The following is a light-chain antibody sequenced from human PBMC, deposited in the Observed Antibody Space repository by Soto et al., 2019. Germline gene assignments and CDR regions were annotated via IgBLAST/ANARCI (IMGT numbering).Light chain of an antibody. Sequence: DIQMTQSPSTLSASVGDRVTITCRARQSISSWLAWYQQKPGKAPNLLIYDASSLESGVPSRFSGSGSGTEFTLTISSLQPDDVATYACQQYNSYYSFGQGTKLEIK. CDR1: QSISSW. V-gene: IGKV1-5*01. CDR3: QQYNSYYS. J-gene: IGKJ2*03. CDR2: DAS.